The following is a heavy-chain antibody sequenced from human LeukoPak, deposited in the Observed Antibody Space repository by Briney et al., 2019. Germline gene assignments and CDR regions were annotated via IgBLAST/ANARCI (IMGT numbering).Heavy chain of an antibody. V-gene: IGHV3-7*01. CDR3: SGRSGFSSIY. CDR2: IKPGGSDK. CDR1: GFTFTTHW. Sequence: PGGSLRLSCAASGFTFTTHWMNWVRQAPGGGLEWLANIKPGGSDKYYVDSVMGRFTISRDNAKNLVYLQMNSLRTEDTAVYYCSGRSGFSSIYWGQGTLVTVSS. D-gene: IGHD6-19*01. J-gene: IGHJ4*02.